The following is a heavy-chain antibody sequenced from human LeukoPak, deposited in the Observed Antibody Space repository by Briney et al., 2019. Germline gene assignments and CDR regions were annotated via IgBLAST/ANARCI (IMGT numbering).Heavy chain of an antibody. CDR1: GFTFSSYW. CDR2: IKQDGSEK. CDR3: AKVPRDSDCY. J-gene: IGHJ4*02. Sequence: PGGSLRPSCAASGFTFSSYWMSWVRQAPGKGLEWVANIKQDGSEKYYVDSVKGRFTISRDNAKNSLYLQMNSLGAEDTAVYYCAKVPRDSDCYWGQGTLVTVSS. V-gene: IGHV3-7*01. D-gene: IGHD2-21*02.